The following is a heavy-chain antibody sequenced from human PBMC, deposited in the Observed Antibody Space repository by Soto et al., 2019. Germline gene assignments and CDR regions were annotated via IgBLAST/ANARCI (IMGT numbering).Heavy chain of an antibody. CDR1: GGSFSGYY. CDR3: ARASPLSRFDYSSSWHYHYYYMDV. V-gene: IGHV4-34*01. Sequence: PSETLSLTCAVYGGSFSGYYWSWIRQPPGKGLEWIGEINHSGSTNYNPSLKSRVTISVDTSKNQFSLKLSSVTAADTAVYYCARASPLSRFDYSSSWHYHYYYMDVWGKGTTVTVSS. D-gene: IGHD6-13*01. CDR2: INHSGST. J-gene: IGHJ6*03.